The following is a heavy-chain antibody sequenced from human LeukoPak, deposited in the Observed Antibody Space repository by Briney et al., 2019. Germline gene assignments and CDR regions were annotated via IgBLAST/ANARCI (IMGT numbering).Heavy chain of an antibody. CDR3: AKDIAAAGGPCAY. Sequence: PGRSLRLSCAASGFTFSGYDMHWVRQAPGKGLEWVALIRSDGSDKYYADSVKGRFTISRDNSKNTLFLQMNSLRAEDTAVYYCAKDIAAAGGPCAYWGRRTLVTVSS. V-gene: IGHV3-33*06. J-gene: IGHJ4*02. CDR2: IRSDGSDK. D-gene: IGHD6-13*01. CDR1: GFTFSGYD.